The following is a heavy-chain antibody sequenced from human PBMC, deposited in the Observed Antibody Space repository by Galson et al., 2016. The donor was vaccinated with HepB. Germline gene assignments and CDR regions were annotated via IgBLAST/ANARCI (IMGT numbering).Heavy chain of an antibody. CDR1: GFTFSFYW. CDR2: INSDGSTT. J-gene: IGHJ6*04. CDR3: VRGGRFEDPRYGMDV. Sequence: SLRLSCAASGFTFSFYWVHWVRQAPGKGLVWVSRINSDGSTTNYVDSVKGRFTISRDNAKNMVYLQMNSLRANDTAVFYCVRGGRFEDPRYGMDVWGEGTTVIVSS. D-gene: IGHD3-10*01. V-gene: IGHV3-74*01.